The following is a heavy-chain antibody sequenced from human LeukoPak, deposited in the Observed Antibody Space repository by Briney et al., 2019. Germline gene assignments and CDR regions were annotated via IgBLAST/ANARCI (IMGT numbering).Heavy chain of an antibody. CDR1: GYSISSGYY. D-gene: IGHD6-13*01. CDR2: IYHSGST. CDR3: ARDRRTIAAAGFDY. V-gene: IGHV4-38-2*02. J-gene: IGHJ4*02. Sequence: PSETLSLTCTVSGYSISSGYYWGWIRQPPGKGLEWIGSIYHSGSTYYNPSLKSRVTISVDTSKNQFSLKLSSVTAADTAVYYCARDRRTIAAAGFDYWGQGTLVTVSS.